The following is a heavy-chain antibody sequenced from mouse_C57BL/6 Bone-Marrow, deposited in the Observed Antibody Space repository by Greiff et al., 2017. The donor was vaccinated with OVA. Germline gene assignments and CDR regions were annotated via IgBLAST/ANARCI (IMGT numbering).Heavy chain of an antibody. V-gene: IGHV5-6*01. J-gene: IGHJ2*01. Sequence: EVHLVESGGDLVKPGGSLKLSCAASGFTFSSYGMSWVRQTPDKRLEWVATISSGGSYTYYPDSVKGRFTISRNNAKNTLYLQLSSLQSEYTAMYYCARHGDYGSFFDYWGQGTTLTVSS. CDR1: GFTFSSYG. CDR3: ARHGDYGSFFDY. CDR2: ISSGGSYT. D-gene: IGHD1-1*01.